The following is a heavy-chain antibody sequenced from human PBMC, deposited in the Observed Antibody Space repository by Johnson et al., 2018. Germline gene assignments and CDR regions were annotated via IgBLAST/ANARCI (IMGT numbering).Heavy chain of an antibody. J-gene: IGHJ1*01. D-gene: IGHD3-22*01. Sequence: QVQLVESGGGVVQPGRSLRLSCAASGFTFSSYAMHWVRQAPGKGLEWVAVISYDGSNKHYADSVKGRFTISRDNSKNTLYLQMNSLRVEDTAVYYCAGSLGLDSSGYYYGSFQHWGQGSLVTVSS. CDR3: AGSLGLDSSGYYYGSFQH. V-gene: IGHV3-30-3*01. CDR2: ISYDGSNK. CDR1: GFTFSSYA.